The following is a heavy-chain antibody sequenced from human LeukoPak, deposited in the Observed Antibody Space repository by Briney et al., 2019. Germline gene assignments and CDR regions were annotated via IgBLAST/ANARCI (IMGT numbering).Heavy chain of an antibody. CDR3: ARRGGIAAHYYYMDV. D-gene: IGHD6-13*01. CDR2: IYYSGST. J-gene: IGHJ6*03. CDR1: GGSISSYY. Sequence: SETLSLTCTVSGGSISSYYWSWIRQPPGKGLEWIGYIYYSGSTNYNPSLKSRVTISVDTSKNQLSLKLSSVTAADTAVYYCARRGGIAAHYYYMDVWGKGTTVTVSS. V-gene: IGHV4-59*01.